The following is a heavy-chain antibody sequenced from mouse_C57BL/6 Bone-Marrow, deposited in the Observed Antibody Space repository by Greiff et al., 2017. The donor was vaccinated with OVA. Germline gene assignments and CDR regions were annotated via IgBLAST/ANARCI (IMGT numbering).Heavy chain of an antibody. CDR2: ISSGGSYT. D-gene: IGHD2-4*01. J-gene: IGHJ3*01. V-gene: IGHV5-6*01. CDR3: ARHYDYAWFAY. Sequence: EVKLLESGGAFVKPGGSLKLSCAASGFTFSSYGMSWVRQTPDKRLEWVATISSGGSYTYYPDSVKGRFTISRDNAKNTLYLQMSSLKSEDTAMYYCARHYDYAWFAYWGQGTLVTVSA. CDR1: GFTFSSYG.